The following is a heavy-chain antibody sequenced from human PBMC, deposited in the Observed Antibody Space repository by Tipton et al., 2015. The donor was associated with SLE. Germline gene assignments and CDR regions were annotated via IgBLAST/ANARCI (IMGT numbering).Heavy chain of an antibody. CDR2: MSYDGSNK. D-gene: IGHD3-10*01. V-gene: IGHV3-30*04. CDR3: ARGTGIERNYYYYYYMDV. J-gene: IGHJ6*03. Sequence: SLRLSCAASGFTFSAYTMHWVRQAPGKGLEWVAVMSYDGSNKYYADSVKGRFTISRDNSKNTLYLQMNSLRAEDTAVYNCARGTGIERNYYYYYYMDVWGKGTTVTVSS. CDR1: GFTFSAYT.